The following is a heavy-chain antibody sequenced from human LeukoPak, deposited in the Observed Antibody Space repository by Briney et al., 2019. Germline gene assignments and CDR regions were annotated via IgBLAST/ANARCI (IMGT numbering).Heavy chain of an antibody. CDR2: IKSKTDGGTT. CDR3: TTLAVAARLLSGGY. J-gene: IGHJ4*02. Sequence: GVSLRLSCAASGFTFSNAWMIWVRQAPGKGLEWVGRIKSKTDGGTTDYAAPVKGRFTISRDDSKNTLYLQMNSLKTDDTAVYYCTTLAVAARLLSGGYWGQGTLVTVSS. CDR1: GFTFSNAW. V-gene: IGHV3-15*01. D-gene: IGHD6-19*01.